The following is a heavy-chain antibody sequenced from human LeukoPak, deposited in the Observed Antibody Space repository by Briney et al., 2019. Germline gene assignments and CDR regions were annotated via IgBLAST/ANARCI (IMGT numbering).Heavy chain of an antibody. CDR3: ARTSNYDFWSGSMYYFDY. Sequence: PSQTLSLTCTVSGGSISSGSYYCSWIRQPAGKGLEWIGRIYTSGSTNYNPSLKSRVTISVDTSKNQFSLKLSSVTAADTAVYYCARTSNYDFWSGSMYYFDYWGQGTLVTVSS. V-gene: IGHV4-61*02. D-gene: IGHD3-3*01. CDR1: GGSISSGSYY. CDR2: IYTSGST. J-gene: IGHJ4*02.